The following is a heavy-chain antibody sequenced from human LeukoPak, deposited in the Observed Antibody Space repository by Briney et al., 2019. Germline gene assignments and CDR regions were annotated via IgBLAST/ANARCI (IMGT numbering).Heavy chain of an antibody. CDR2: INHSGST. CDR1: GGSFSGYY. D-gene: IGHD5-18*01. CDR3: ARGRYGGFDY. V-gene: IGHV4-34*01. Sequence: KSSETLSLTCAAYGGSFSGYYWSWIRQPPGKGLEWIGEINHSGSTNYNPSLKSRVTISVDTSKNQFSLKLSSVTAADTAVYYCARGRYGGFDYWGQGTLVTVSS. J-gene: IGHJ4*02.